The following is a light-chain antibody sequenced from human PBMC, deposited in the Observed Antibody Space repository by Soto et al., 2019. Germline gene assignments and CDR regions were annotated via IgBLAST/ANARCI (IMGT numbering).Light chain of an antibody. CDR1: QGIGVY. Sequence: DIQMTQSPSSLSASLGDRVTITCRASQGIGVYLAWFQQKPGKVPKLLIYAASALQSGVPSRFSGSGSGTYFTLTISSLQPEDIATYYCQKYNSAPLTFGGGTRVEIK. CDR3: QKYNSAPLT. J-gene: IGKJ4*01. CDR2: AAS. V-gene: IGKV1-27*01.